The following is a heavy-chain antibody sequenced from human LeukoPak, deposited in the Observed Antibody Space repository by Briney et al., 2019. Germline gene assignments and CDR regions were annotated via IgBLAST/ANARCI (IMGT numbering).Heavy chain of an antibody. V-gene: IGHV4-34*01. Sequence: SETLSLTCAVYGGSFSGYYWSWIRQPPGKGLEWIGEINHSGSTNYNPSLKSRVTISVDTSKNQFSLKLSSVTAADTAVYYCARGHEYSSSSGGFDYWGQETLVTVSS. CDR2: INHSGST. CDR3: ARGHEYSSSSGGFDY. D-gene: IGHD6-6*01. J-gene: IGHJ4*02. CDR1: GGSFSGYY.